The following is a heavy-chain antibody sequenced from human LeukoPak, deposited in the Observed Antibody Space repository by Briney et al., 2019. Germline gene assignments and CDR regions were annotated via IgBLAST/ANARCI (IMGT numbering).Heavy chain of an antibody. V-gene: IGHV3-48*03. D-gene: IGHD6-13*01. CDR1: GFTFSSYA. CDR2: ISSSGSTI. J-gene: IGHJ6*03. CDR3: ARDRSSSYYYYYYMDV. Sequence: GGSLRLSCAASGFTFSSYAYISSSGSTIYYADSVKGRFTISRDNAKNSLYLQMNSLRAEDTAVYYCARDRSSSYYYYYYMDVWGKGTTVTVSS.